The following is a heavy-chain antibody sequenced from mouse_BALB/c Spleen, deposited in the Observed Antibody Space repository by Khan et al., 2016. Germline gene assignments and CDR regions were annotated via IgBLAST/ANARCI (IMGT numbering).Heavy chain of an antibody. J-gene: IGHJ1*01. CDR2: INSDGSAI. V-gene: IGHV11-2*02. CDR3: MRYSSYWYFDV. Sequence: EVQLWETGGGLVQPGGSRGLSCEGSGFTFSGFWMSWVRQTPGKTLEWIGDINSDGSAINYAPSIKDRFTIFRDNDKSTLYLQMSNVRSEDTATXFCMRYSSYWYFDVWGAGTTVTVSS. D-gene: IGHD1-1*01. CDR1: GFTFSGFW.